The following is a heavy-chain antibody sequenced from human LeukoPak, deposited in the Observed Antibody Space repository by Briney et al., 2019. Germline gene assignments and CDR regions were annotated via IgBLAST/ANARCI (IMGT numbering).Heavy chain of an antibody. J-gene: IGHJ4*02. V-gene: IGHV3-30*02. CDR2: IRLDGRNK. Sequence: GRSLRLSCAAAGVTFSSSGMRSVRQAPGKGLEWVAFIRLDGRNKYYADSVKGRLTISRDNSKNTLYLQMNSLRAEGTAVYYCAKDGITMIVVAPSHFDYWGQGTLVTVSS. CDR1: GVTFSSSG. D-gene: IGHD3-22*01. CDR3: AKDGITMIVVAPSHFDY.